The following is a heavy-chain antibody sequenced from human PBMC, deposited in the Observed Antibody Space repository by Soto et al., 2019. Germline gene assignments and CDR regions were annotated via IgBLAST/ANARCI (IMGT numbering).Heavy chain of an antibody. J-gene: IGHJ2*01. V-gene: IGHV1-69*12. CDR3: ARDPRGNLGYWYFDL. CDR1: GGTFSSYA. Sequence: QVQLVQSGAEVKKPGSSVKVSCKASGGTFSSYAISWVRQAPGQGLEWMGGIIPIFGTANYAQKFQGRVTIXXGXSXITAYMELSSLRSEDTAVYYCARDPRGNLGYWYFDLWGRGTLVTVSS. D-gene: IGHD4-4*01. CDR2: IIPIFGTA.